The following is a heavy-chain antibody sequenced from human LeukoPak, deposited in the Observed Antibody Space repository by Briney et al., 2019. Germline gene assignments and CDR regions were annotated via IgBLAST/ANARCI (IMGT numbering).Heavy chain of an antibody. V-gene: IGHV3-30*04. CDR2: ISYDGSNK. Sequence: GRSLRLSCAASGFMFSSHALHWVRQAPGKGLEWVAVISYDGSNKYYADSVKGRFTISRDNSKNTLYLQMNSLRAEDTAVYYCAKDQSYYDSSGAYYFDYWGQGTLVTVSS. CDR1: GFMFSSHA. D-gene: IGHD3-22*01. CDR3: AKDQSYYDSSGAYYFDY. J-gene: IGHJ4*02.